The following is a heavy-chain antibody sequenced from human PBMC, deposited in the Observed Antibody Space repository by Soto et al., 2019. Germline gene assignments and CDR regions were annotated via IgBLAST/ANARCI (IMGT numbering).Heavy chain of an antibody. D-gene: IGHD3-22*01. J-gene: IGHJ4*02. CDR2: IYYIGTA. V-gene: IGHV4-30-4*01. Sequence: PSETLSLTGSVSGGSINSYTNYGSWIPQTTGRGLEWIGYIYYIGTAYYNPSLKSRATISVDTSKNQLSLSLTSVVAADTAVYYCVREIVDSLDSSGYPDHWGQGTLVTVSS. CDR3: VREIVDSLDSSGYPDH. CDR1: GGSINSYTNY.